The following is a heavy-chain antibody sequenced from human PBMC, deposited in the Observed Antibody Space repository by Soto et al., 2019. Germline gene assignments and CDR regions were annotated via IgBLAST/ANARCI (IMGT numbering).Heavy chain of an antibody. V-gene: IGHV3-21*01. CDR3: ARDLIDFDYGMDV. CDR1: GFTFSSYS. Sequence: EVQLVESGGGLVKPGGSLRLSCAASGFTFSSYSMNWVRQAPGKGLEWVSSISSSSSYIYYADSVKGRFTISRDNAKNSLYLQMNSLRAEDTAVYYCARDLIDFDYGMDVWGQGTTVTVSS. D-gene: IGHD2-21*01. J-gene: IGHJ6*02. CDR2: ISSSSSYI.